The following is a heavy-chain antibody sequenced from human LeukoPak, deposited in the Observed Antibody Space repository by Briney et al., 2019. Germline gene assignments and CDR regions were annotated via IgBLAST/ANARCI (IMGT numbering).Heavy chain of an antibody. Sequence: PGGSLRLSCAASGFTFRSYAMSWVRQAPGKGLEWVSDISESGGSTHYADSVKGRFTISRDNSKNTLYLQMSTLRAEDTAVYFCAKIRGYTYGFGDYWGQGILVTASS. D-gene: IGHD5-18*01. J-gene: IGHJ4*02. CDR3: AKIRGYTYGFGDY. CDR2: ISESGGST. CDR1: GFTFRSYA. V-gene: IGHV3-23*01.